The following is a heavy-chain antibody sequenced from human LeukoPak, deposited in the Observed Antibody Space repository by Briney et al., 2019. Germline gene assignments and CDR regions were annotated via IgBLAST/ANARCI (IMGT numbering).Heavy chain of an antibody. CDR1: GFTFSSYW. D-gene: IGHD3-22*01. CDR3: ARDRADYYDSSGYRDY. Sequence: QPGGSLRLSCAASGFTFSSYWMSWVRQAPGKGLKWVANIKQDGSEKYYVDSVKGRFTISRDNAKNSLYLQMNSLRAEDTAVYYCARDRADYYDSSGYRDYWGQGTLVTVSS. J-gene: IGHJ4*02. CDR2: IKQDGSEK. V-gene: IGHV3-7*04.